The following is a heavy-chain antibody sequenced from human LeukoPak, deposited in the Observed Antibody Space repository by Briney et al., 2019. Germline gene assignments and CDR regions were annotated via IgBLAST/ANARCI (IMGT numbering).Heavy chain of an antibody. CDR2: INSDGSST. D-gene: IGHD3-22*01. CDR3: ARVSYYDSSGPY. V-gene: IGHV3-74*01. J-gene: IGHJ4*02. CDR1: GFTFSSYW. Sequence: PGGSLRPSCAASGFTFSSYWMHWVRQAPGKGLVWVSRINSDGSSTSYADSVKGRFTISRDNAKNTLYLQMNSLRAEDTAVYYCARVSYYDSSGPYWGQGTLVTVSS.